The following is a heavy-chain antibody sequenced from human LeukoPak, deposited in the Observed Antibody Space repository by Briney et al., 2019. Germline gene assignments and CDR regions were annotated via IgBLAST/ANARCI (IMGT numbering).Heavy chain of an antibody. CDR1: GYTFTSYD. CDR2: MNPNSGNT. Sequence: ASVKVSCKASGYTFTSYDINWVRQAPGQGLEWMGWMNPNSGNTGYAQKFQDRVTITRNTSISTAYMELSSLRSEDTAVYYCARVYGIVGATWFDPWGQGTLVTVSS. CDR3: ARVYGIVGATWFDP. V-gene: IGHV1-8*01. D-gene: IGHD1-26*01. J-gene: IGHJ5*02.